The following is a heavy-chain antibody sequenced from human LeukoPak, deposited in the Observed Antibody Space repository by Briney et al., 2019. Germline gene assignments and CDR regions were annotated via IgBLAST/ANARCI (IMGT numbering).Heavy chain of an antibody. CDR2: INHSGST. Sequence: SETLSLTCAVYGGSFSGYYWSWIRQPPGKGLEWIGEINHSGSTNYNPSLKSRVTISVDKSKNQFSLKLSSVTAADTAVYYCARGPGSSSFRFDPWGQGTLVTVSS. CDR1: GGSFSGYY. J-gene: IGHJ5*02. CDR3: ARGPGSSSFRFDP. D-gene: IGHD6-6*01. V-gene: IGHV4-34*01.